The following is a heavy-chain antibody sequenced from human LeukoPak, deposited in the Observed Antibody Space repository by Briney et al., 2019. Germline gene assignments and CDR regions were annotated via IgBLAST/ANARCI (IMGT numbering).Heavy chain of an antibody. CDR1: GYTFTSYG. D-gene: IGHD3-22*01. CDR3: ARDGSYYDSSGYWYYFDY. J-gene: IGHJ4*02. CDR2: ISAYNGNT. Sequence: ASVKVSCKASGYTFTSYGISWVRQAPGQGHEWMGWISAYNGNTNYAQKLQGRVTMTTDTSTSTAYMELRSLRSDDTAVYYCARDGSYYDSSGYWYYFDYWGQGTLVTVSS. V-gene: IGHV1-18*01.